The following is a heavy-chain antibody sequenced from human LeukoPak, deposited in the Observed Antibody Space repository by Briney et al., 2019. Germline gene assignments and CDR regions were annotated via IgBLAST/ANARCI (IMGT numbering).Heavy chain of an antibody. D-gene: IGHD1-26*01. CDR3: ARGPWELLGD. CDR1: GGTFSSYA. V-gene: IGHV1-69*05. J-gene: IGHJ4*02. Sequence: EASVKVSCKASGGTFSSYAISWVRQAPGQGLEWMGGIIPIFGTANYAQKFQGRVTITTDESTSTAYMELSSLRSEDTAVYYCARGPWELLGDWGQGTLVAVSS. CDR2: IIPIFGTA.